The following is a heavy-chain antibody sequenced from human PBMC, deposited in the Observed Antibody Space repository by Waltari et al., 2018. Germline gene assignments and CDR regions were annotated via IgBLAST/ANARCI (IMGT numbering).Heavy chain of an antibody. CDR3: ARELPGSLVVLDH. J-gene: IGHJ4*02. CDR1: GFTFNNYW. CDR2: RKEDGRDK. Sequence: EVQLVESGGGLVQPGGSLRLSCAASGFTFNNYWMGWVRQAPGKGLWCMAHRKEDGRDKNHLQSVKGRFTISRGNAKNSLYLQMNSLRAEDTAMYYCARELPGSLVVLDHWGQGTLVIVSS. D-gene: IGHD3-10*01. V-gene: IGHV3-7*01.